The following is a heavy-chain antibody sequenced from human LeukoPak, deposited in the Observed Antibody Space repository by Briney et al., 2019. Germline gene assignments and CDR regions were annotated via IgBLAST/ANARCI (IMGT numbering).Heavy chain of an antibody. J-gene: IGHJ3*01. V-gene: IGHV3-74*01. CDR3: ARVQGHPPNGLDV. CDR2: INSDGSST. Sequence: GGSLRLSCAASGFTFSSYWMHWVRQAPGKGLVWVSRINSDGSSTSYADSVKGRFTISRDNTKNTLYLQMNSLRAEDTAVYYCARVQGHPPNGLDVWGQGTMVTVSS. CDR1: GFTFSSYW. D-gene: IGHD4/OR15-4a*01.